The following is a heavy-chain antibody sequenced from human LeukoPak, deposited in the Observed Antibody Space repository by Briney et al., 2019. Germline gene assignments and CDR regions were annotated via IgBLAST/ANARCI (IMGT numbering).Heavy chain of an antibody. V-gene: IGHV1-8*03. CDR3: ARVAAAGTKYYYYYYMDV. Sequence: GASVMVSCKASGYTFTSYDINWVRQATGQGLEWMGWMNPNSGNTGYAQKFQGRVTITRNTSISTAYMELSSLRSEDTAVYYCARVAAAGTKYYYYYYMDVWGKGTTVTVSS. J-gene: IGHJ6*03. CDR2: MNPNSGNT. CDR1: GYTFTSYD. D-gene: IGHD6-13*01.